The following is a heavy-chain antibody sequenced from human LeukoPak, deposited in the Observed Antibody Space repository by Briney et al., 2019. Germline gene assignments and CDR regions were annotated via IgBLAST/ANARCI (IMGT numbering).Heavy chain of an antibody. CDR2: INSGNNYI. D-gene: IGHD6-13*01. CDR3: ARDGMGIAPPSWSHYYFDY. J-gene: IGHJ4*02. V-gene: IGHV3-21*01. CDR1: GFTFSDYT. Sequence: GGSLRLSCVASGFTFSDYTMHWVRQAPGKALEWVSSINSGNNYIYYADSVKGRFTISKDNAKNSLYLQMNSLRAEDTAVYYCARDGMGIAPPSWSHYYFDYWGQGTLVTVSS.